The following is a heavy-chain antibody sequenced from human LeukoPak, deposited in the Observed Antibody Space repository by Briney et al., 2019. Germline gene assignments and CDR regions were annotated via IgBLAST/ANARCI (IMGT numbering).Heavy chain of an antibody. V-gene: IGHV1-69*05. J-gene: IGHJ4*02. Sequence: GASVKVSCTAPGGTFSTHAVSWVRQPPGQGLEWMGGIIPMFGANYAQNFRGRVTITTDESTSTAYMELSRLRSEDTAIYYCARMSVTGPSQFDFWGQGTLVTVSS. D-gene: IGHD4-17*01. CDR3: ARMSVTGPSQFDF. CDR2: IIPMFGA. CDR1: GGTFSTHA.